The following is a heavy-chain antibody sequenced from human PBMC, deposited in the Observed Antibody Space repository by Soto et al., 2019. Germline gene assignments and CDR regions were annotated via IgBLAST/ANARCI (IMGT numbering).Heavy chain of an antibody. D-gene: IGHD2-15*01. CDR3: ARPPLPGYSIHFNS. CDR2: VYPRDSDT. V-gene: IGHV5-51*01. CDR1: GYIFIDYW. Sequence: ESLKISCKASGYIFIDYWIGWVRQMHGKGLEWMGIVYPRDSDTRYSPSFQGQVTISADRSTGTAFLQWRSLKASDTALYYCARPPLPGYSIHFNSWGQGTLVTVSS. J-gene: IGHJ4*02.